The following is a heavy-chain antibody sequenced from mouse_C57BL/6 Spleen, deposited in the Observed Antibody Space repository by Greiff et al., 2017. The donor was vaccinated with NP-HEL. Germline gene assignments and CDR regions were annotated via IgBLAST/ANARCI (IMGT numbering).Heavy chain of an antibody. CDR3: ARDYGYDVAMDY. D-gene: IGHD2-2*01. CDR2: IYPGDGDT. Sequence: VQLQQSEPELVKPGASVKISCKASGYAFSSSWMNWVKQRPGKGLEWIGRIYPGDGDTNYNGKFKGKATLTADKSSSTAYMQLSSLTSEDSAVYFCARDYGYDVAMDYWGQGTSVTVSS. J-gene: IGHJ4*01. V-gene: IGHV1-82*01. CDR1: GYAFSSSW.